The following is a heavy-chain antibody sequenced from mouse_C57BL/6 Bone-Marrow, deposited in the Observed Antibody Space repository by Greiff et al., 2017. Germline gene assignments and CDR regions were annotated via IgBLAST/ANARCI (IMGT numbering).Heavy chain of an antibody. Sequence: VQLQQPGAELVKPGASVKLSCKASGYTFTSYWMQWVKQRTGQGLEWIGEIDPSDSYTNYNQKFKGKATLTVDTSSSTAYMQLSSLTSEDSAVYYCAREGYWGWFAYWGQGTLVTVSA. D-gene: IGHD2-3*01. V-gene: IGHV1-50*01. J-gene: IGHJ3*01. CDR3: AREGYWGWFAY. CDR2: IDPSDSYT. CDR1: GYTFTSYW.